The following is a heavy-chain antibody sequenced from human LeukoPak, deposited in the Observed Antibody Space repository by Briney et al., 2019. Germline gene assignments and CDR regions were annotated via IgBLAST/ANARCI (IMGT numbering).Heavy chain of an antibody. Sequence: ASVKVSCKHSGYCFTVSYMHWVRPAPGQGLGRRGWINPKNSRPRLTQKFPGWPTLTTDTSISTTYKELTCLTSAGPSVTYRARLGPVMRGESDNWGQGTLVTVSS. CDR2: INPKNSRP. J-gene: IGHJ4*02. V-gene: IGHV1-2*04. CDR3: ARLGPVMRGESDN. D-gene: IGHD3-16*01. CDR1: GYCFTVSY.